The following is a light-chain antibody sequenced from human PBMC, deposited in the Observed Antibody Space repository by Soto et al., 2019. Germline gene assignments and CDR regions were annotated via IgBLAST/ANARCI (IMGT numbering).Light chain of an antibody. CDR2: AAS. CDR3: QHYSVSHRT. CDR1: QIVSNFF. Sequence: DIVLTQSPGTLSLSPGERATLSCRASQIVSNFFLAWYQQKPGQAHRLLIYAASSRATGIPDRFSGSGSGTDFTLTISSLEPEDFEVYYCQHYSVSHRTFGQGTNVEI. J-gene: IGKJ1*01. V-gene: IGKV3-20*01.